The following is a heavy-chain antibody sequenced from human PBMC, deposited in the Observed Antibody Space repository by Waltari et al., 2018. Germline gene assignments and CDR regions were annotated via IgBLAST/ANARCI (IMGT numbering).Heavy chain of an antibody. V-gene: IGHV3-74*03. Sequence: EVHLVESGGGLVQSGGSLRLSCAASGFTFSHQWMHWVRQAPGKGLVCVSRITPDGTTTTYADSVKGRFSISRDNARNTLYLQMNSLRVEDTAVYYCVRSADMDVWGKGTTVTVSS. CDR2: ITPDGTTT. CDR1: GFTFSHQW. CDR3: VRSADMDV. J-gene: IGHJ6*03.